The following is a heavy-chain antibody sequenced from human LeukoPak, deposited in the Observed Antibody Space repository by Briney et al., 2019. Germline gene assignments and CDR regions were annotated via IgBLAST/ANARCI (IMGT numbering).Heavy chain of an antibody. CDR2: IYNGGNI. V-gene: IGHV4-59*01. CDR3: ARASDIAVTGFDC. CDR1: GASISSYY. Sequence: SETLSLTCTVSGASISSYYWNWIRQTPSNGLEWIASIYNGGNINYNPSLKSRVTISMDTSKSHFSLSPSSVTAADTAVYFCARASDIAVTGFDCWGQGLLVTVSA. J-gene: IGHJ4*02. D-gene: IGHD6-19*01.